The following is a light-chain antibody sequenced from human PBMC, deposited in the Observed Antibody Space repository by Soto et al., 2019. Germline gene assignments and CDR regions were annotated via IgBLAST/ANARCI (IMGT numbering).Light chain of an antibody. V-gene: IGLV1-44*01. CDR2: SND. CDR1: SSNIGSNT. J-gene: IGLJ1*01. CDR3: AAWDDTLNGYV. Sequence: HSVLTKPPSSYGIPGQRVTISCSGSSSNIGSNTVNWYQQLSGTAPKLLIYSNDQRPSGVPDRFSGSKSGTSASLAISGLQSEDEADYYCAAWDDTLNGYVFGAGTKVTVL.